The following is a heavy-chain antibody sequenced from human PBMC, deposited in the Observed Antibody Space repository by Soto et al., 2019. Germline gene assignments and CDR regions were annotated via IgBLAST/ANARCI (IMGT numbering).Heavy chain of an antibody. CDR3: AGTSLVIFGPSNYYYGIGV. CDR2: ISYSGST. CDR1: GGPISSGEYY. J-gene: IGHJ6*02. V-gene: IGHV4-30-4*01. Sequence: PSETLSLTCTFSGGPISSGEYYWTWIRQPPGKGLEWIGYISYSGSTHYSPSLKSRVSITVDTSKNQFSLNLASVSAEDTAVYFCAGTSLVIFGPSNYYYGIGVWGLGTTVIVTS. D-gene: IGHD2-21*01.